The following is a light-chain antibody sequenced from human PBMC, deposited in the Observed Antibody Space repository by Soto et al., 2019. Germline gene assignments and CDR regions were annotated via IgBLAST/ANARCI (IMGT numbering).Light chain of an antibody. CDR2: WAS. Sequence: DIVMTQSPDSLAVSLGERATINCKSSQSVLYNSKNKNYLAWYQQKPGQPPKLLIYWASTRESGVPDRFSGSGSGTDFTLTISSLQAEDVAVYYCQQYYSSPHTFGQGTKLEIK. J-gene: IGKJ2*01. CDR3: QQYYSSPHT. V-gene: IGKV4-1*01. CDR1: QSVLYNSKNKNY.